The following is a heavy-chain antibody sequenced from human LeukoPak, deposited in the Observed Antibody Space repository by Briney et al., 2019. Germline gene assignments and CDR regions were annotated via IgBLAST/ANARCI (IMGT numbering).Heavy chain of an antibody. Sequence: AGSLRLACAAAGLTVSSNYMGWARQAPGKGLEWVSVMYRSDATYYADSVKGRFTMSRDTSKNTVYLQMESMRYWITAVDFSARAIADQAANWGQGTLLIVSS. CDR2: MYRSDAT. J-gene: IGHJ4*03. CDR1: GLTVSSNY. D-gene: IGHD2-15*01. CDR3: ARAIADQAAN. V-gene: IGHV3-53*01.